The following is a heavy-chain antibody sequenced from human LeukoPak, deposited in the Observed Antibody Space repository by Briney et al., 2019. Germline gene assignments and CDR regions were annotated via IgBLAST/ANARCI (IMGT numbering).Heavy chain of an antibody. J-gene: IGHJ6*02. V-gene: IGHV3-33*01. CDR1: AFTFSSYG. D-gene: IGHD3-16*01. Sequence: PGGSLRLSSAAAAFTFSSYGMHCVRQAPGKGLEWVAVIWYDGSNKYYADSVKGRFTISRDNSKNTLYLQMNSLRAEDTAVYYCARSFFPFSNNYYYYGMDVWGQGTTVTVSS. CDR2: IWYDGSNK. CDR3: ARSFFPFSNNYYYYGMDV.